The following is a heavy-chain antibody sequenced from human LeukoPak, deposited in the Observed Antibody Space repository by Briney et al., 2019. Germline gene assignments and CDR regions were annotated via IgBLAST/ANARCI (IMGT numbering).Heavy chain of an antibody. CDR3: ARDYYGTPPLDY. D-gene: IGHD3-10*01. CDR2: ISAYNGDT. J-gene: IGHJ4*02. V-gene: IGHV1-18*01. CDR1: GYTLTSYC. Sequence: GASVTVSRKASGYTLTSYCFSWVRQAPRQRLEWMGWISAYNGDTNFAQRLQGRLTMTTDTSMSTAYMELRSLRSDDTAVYYCARDYYGTPPLDYWGQGTLVTVSS.